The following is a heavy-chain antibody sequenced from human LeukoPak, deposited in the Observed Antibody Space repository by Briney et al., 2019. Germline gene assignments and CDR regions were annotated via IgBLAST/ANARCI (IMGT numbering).Heavy chain of an antibody. CDR3: ASIAAAVHVDY. CDR2: IYYSGST. V-gene: IGHV4-38-2*02. J-gene: IGHJ4*02. D-gene: IGHD6-13*01. CDR1: GYSISSGYY. Sequence: PSETLSLTCTVSGYSISSGYYWGWIRQPPGKGLEWIGSIYYSGSTYYNPSLKSRVTISVDTSKNQFSLKLSSVTAADTAVYYCASIAAAVHVDYWGQGTLVTVSS.